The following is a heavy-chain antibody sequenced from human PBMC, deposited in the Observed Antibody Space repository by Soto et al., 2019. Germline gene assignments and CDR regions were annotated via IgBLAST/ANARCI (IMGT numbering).Heavy chain of an antibody. Sequence: SETLSLTCTVSGGSISSYYWSWIRQPPGKGLEWIGYIYYSGSTNYNPSLKSRVTISVDTSKNQFSLKLSSVTAADTAVYYCARNYDDIGRVEGYMDVWGKGTTVTVSS. CDR1: GGSISSYY. V-gene: IGHV4-59*01. CDR3: ARNYDDIGRVEGYMDV. J-gene: IGHJ6*03. CDR2: IYYSGST. D-gene: IGHD3-9*01.